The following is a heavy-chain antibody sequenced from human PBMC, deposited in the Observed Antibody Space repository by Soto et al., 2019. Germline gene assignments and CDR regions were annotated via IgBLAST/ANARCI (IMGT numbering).Heavy chain of an antibody. CDR1: GYTFTSYG. CDR3: AGKMKGIYHYYYYYGMDV. J-gene: IGHJ6*02. CDR2: ISAYNGNT. V-gene: IGHV1-18*01. Sequence: ASVKVSCKASGYTFTSYGISWVRQAPGQGLEWMGWISAYNGNTNYAQKLQGRVTMTTDTSTSTAYMELRSLRSDDTAVYYCAGKMKGIYHYYYYYGMDVWGQGTTVTV.